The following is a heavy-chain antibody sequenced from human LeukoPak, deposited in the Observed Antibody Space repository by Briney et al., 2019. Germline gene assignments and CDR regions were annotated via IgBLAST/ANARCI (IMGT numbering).Heavy chain of an antibody. V-gene: IGHV3-30-3*01. CDR2: ISYDGSNK. D-gene: IGHD6-19*01. CDR3: ARDDSYSSGWYDY. CDR1: GFTFSSYA. J-gene: IGHJ4*02. Sequence: GGSLRLSFAASGFTFSSYAMHWVRQAPGKGLEWVAVISYDGSNKYYADSVKGRFTISRDNSKNTLYLQMNSLRAEDTAVYYCARDDSYSSGWYDYWGQGTLVTVSS.